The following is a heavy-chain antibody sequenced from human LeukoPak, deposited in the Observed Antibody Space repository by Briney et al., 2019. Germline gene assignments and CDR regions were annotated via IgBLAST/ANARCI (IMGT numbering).Heavy chain of an antibody. Sequence: SVKVSCKASGGTFNSYAISWVRQAPGQGREWMGGIIPIFGTANYAQKFQGRVTNNADESTSRAYMELSSLRTEDTAVYSYARDPLPPGTACSGGSCYGLDYWGQGTLVTVSS. CDR2: IIPIFGTA. V-gene: IGHV1-69*13. CDR1: GGTFNSYA. D-gene: IGHD2-15*01. CDR3: ARDPLPPGTACSGGSCYGLDY. J-gene: IGHJ4*02.